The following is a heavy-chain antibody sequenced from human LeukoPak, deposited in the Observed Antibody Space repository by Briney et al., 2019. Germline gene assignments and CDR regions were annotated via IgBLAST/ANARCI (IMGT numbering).Heavy chain of an antibody. V-gene: IGHV4-34*01. J-gene: IGHJ5*02. Sequence: SETLSLTCAVYGGSFSGYYWSWIRQPPGKGLEWIGEINHSGSTNYNPSPKSRVTISVDTSKNQFSLKLSSVTAAGTAVYYCAREVRCSGGSCYSGGWFDPWGQGTLVTVSS. D-gene: IGHD2-15*01. CDR1: GGSFSGYY. CDR2: INHSGST. CDR3: AREVRCSGGSCYSGGWFDP.